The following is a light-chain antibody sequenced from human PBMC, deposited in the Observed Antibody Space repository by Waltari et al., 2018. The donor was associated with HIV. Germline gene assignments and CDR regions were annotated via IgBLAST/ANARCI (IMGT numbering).Light chain of an antibody. CDR3: QQYYILPIT. CDR1: QDINSY. CDR2: DVA. J-gene: IGKJ4*01. Sequence: DIQLTQSPSSLPASLGASVTINCQASQDINSYLNWYQKKPGKAPKLLIYDVANLETGVPSRFSGSGVGTHFTLTISHLQVEVLATYYCQQYYILPITFGGGTKVDMK. V-gene: IGKV1-33*01.